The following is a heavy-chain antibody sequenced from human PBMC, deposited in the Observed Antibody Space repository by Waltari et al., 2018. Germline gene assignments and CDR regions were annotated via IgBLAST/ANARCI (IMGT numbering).Heavy chain of an antibody. J-gene: IGHJ4*02. D-gene: IGHD2-15*01. CDR3: ARPPPGVVADAYDY. V-gene: IGHV3-7*01. CDR1: GFTLGSFW. Sequence: VQLVQSGGGLVQPGGSRRLSCIGSGFTLGSFWSSWVRQAPGKGLEWVANIKQDGSEEYYVDSVKGRFTISRDNAKKSLYLQMNSLRVEDTAVYYCARPPPGVVADAYDYWGQGTRVTVSS. CDR2: IKQDGSEE.